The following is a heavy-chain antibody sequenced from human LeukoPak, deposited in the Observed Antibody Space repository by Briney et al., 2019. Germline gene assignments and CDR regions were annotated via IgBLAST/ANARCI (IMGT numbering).Heavy chain of an antibody. J-gene: IGHJ4*02. V-gene: IGHV3-66*01. Sequence: GGSLRLSCAAPGFTVSSNYMSWVRQAPGKGLEWVSVIYSGGSTYYADSVKGRFTISRDNSKNTLYLQMNSLRAEDTAVYYCARDYGDYVFDYWGQGTLVTVSS. CDR2: IYSGGST. CDR1: GFTVSSNY. D-gene: IGHD4-17*01. CDR3: ARDYGDYVFDY.